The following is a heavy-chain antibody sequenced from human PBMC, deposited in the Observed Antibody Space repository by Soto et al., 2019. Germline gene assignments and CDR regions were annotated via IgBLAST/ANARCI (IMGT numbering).Heavy chain of an antibody. V-gene: IGHV1-69*12. CDR3: ARDSYHYDSSGYFDY. J-gene: IGHJ4*02. Sequence: QVQLVQSGAEVKKPGSSVKVSCKASGGTFSSYAISWVRQAPGQGLEWMGGIIPIFGTANYAQKFQGRVTIIADESTSTSYMELSSLRSEDTAVYYCARDSYHYDSSGYFDYWGQGTLVTVSS. CDR2: IIPIFGTA. CDR1: GGTFSSYA. D-gene: IGHD3-22*01.